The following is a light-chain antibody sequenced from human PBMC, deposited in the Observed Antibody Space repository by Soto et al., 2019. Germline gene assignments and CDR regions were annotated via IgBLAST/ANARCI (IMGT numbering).Light chain of an antibody. J-gene: IGKJ1*01. CDR2: GAS. CDR1: RTSTTY. CDR3: QESYSTPLWT. V-gene: IGKV1-39*01. Sequence: IQLTQSPSSLSASVGDRVSITCRASRTSTTYLNWYQQIPGKDPKLLIYGASTLQRGVPSRFSGSGSWTNLTLTINSLNPEDFANKRCQESYSTPLWTFGQGTKVEMK.